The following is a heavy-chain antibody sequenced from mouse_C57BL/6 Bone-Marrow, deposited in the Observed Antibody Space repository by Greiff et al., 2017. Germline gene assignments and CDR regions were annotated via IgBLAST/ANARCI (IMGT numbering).Heavy chain of an antibody. CDR1: GFNITDYY. D-gene: IGHD2-2*01. CDR2: LDPENGAT. Sequence: VQLKQSGAELVRPGASVKLSCTASGFNITDYYMHWVKQRPEQGLEWIGWLDPENGATDYAPKFQGKATITADTASNTAYTQLSSLTSEDTAVYYYTTGYYYAMDYWGQGTLVTVSS. CDR3: TTGYYYAMDY. V-gene: IGHV14-4*01. J-gene: IGHJ4*01.